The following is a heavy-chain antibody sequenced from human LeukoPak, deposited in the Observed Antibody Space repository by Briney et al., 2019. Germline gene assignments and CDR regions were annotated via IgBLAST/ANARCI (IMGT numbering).Heavy chain of an antibody. V-gene: IGHV4-30-2*01. D-gene: IGHD3-9*01. J-gene: IGHJ3*02. Sequence: SQTLSLTCAVSGGSISSGGYSWSWIRQPPGKGLEWIGYIYHSGSTYYNPSLKSRVTISVDRSKNQFPLKLSSVTAADTAVYYCARVDILTGYAAFDIWGQGTMVTVSS. CDR1: GGSISSGGYS. CDR2: IYHSGST. CDR3: ARVDILTGYAAFDI.